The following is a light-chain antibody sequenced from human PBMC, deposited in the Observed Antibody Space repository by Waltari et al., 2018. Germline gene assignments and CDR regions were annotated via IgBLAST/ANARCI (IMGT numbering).Light chain of an antibody. V-gene: IGKV1-5*03. CDR1: RDISRW. Sequence: DIQMTQPPSTLSASIGDTVTLTCRASRDISRWLAWYQQKPGKAPNLLISKASTLESGVPSRFNGSGSGTQFSLTLSSLQPDDFATYYCQQYKTYSPWAFGQGTKVEIK. J-gene: IGKJ1*01. CDR2: KAS. CDR3: QQYKTYSPWA.